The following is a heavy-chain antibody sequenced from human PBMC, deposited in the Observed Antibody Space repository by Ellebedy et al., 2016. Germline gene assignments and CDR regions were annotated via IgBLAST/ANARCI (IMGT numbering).Heavy chain of an antibody. CDR3: ARDSQRTMTRYYLDY. J-gene: IGHJ4*02. D-gene: IGHD6-25*01. V-gene: IGHV1-18*04. CDR1: GYTFSSHG. Sequence: ASVKVSCKASGYTFSSHGITWVRQAPGQGLEWMGWISAYNGHTNYAQKFQGRVTMTTDTSTSTAYMEMRSLRSDDTAIYYCARDSQRTMTRYYLDYWGQGNLVTVSS. CDR2: ISAYNGHT.